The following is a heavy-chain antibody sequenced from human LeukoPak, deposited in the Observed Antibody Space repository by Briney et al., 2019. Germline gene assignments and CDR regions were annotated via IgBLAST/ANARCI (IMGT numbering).Heavy chain of an antibody. D-gene: IGHD3-16*01. CDR1: GFTFSSYA. CDR3: AKDHLGTVPDAFDI. CDR2: IRYDGSNK. J-gene: IGHJ3*02. V-gene: IGHV3-30*02. Sequence: GGSLRLSCAASGFTFSSYAMHWVRQAPGKGLEWVAFIRYDGSNKYYADSVKGRFTISRDNSKNTLYLQMNSLRAEDTAVYYCAKDHLGTVPDAFDIWGQGTMVTVSS.